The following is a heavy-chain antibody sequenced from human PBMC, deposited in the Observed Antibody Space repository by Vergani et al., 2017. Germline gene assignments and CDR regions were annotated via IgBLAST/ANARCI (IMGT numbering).Heavy chain of an antibody. CDR1: GFTFSSYA. J-gene: IGHJ4*02. CDR3: ASSIAAAGTRVALDY. CDR2: ISYDGSNK. Sequence: VQLLESGGGLVQPGGSLRLSCAASGFTFSSYAMHWVRQAPGKGLEWVAVISYDGSNKYYADSVKGRFTISRDNSKNTLYLQMNSLRAEDTAVYYCASSIAAAGTRVALDYWGQGTLVTVSS. D-gene: IGHD6-13*01. V-gene: IGHV3-30-3*01.